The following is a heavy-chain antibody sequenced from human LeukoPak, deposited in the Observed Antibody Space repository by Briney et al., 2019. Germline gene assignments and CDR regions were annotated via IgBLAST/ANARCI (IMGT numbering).Heavy chain of an antibody. V-gene: IGHV4-30-2*01. CDR2: IYHSGST. Sequence: SETLSLTCTVSGGSISSGGYYWSWIRQPPGKGLEWIGYIYHSGSTYYNPSLKSRVTISVDRSKNQFSLKLSSVTAADTAVYYCARGTAMPGGDDIWGQGTMVTVSS. J-gene: IGHJ3*02. CDR3: ARGTAMPGGDDI. D-gene: IGHD5-18*01. CDR1: GGSISSGGYY.